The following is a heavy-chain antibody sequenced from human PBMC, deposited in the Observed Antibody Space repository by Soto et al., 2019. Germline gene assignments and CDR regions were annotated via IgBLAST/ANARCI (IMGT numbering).Heavy chain of an antibody. D-gene: IGHD3-3*01. CDR1: GFTFSSYA. CDR3: ARGMRMYYDFWSGYYEGGGPYYYGMDV. CDR2: ISYDGSNK. J-gene: IGHJ6*02. V-gene: IGHV3-30-3*01. Sequence: GGSLRLSCAASGFTFSSYAMHWVRQAPGKGLEWVAVISYDGSNKYYADSVKGRFTISRDNSKNTLYLQMNSLRAEDTAVYYCARGMRMYYDFWSGYYEGGGPYYYGMDVWGQGTTVTVSS.